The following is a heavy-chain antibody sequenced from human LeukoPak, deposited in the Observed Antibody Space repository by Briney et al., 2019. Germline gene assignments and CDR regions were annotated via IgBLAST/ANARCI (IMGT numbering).Heavy chain of an antibody. J-gene: IGHJ5*02. CDR1: GGSFSGYY. Sequence: PSETLSLTCAVYGGSFSGYYWSWIRQPPGKGLEWIGEINHSGSTNYNPPLKSRVTISVDTSKNQFSLKLSSVTAADTAVYYCARGRIEGYSSSWYRKNWFDPWGQGTLVTVSS. D-gene: IGHD6-13*01. CDR3: ARGRIEGYSSSWYRKNWFDP. CDR2: INHSGST. V-gene: IGHV4-34*01.